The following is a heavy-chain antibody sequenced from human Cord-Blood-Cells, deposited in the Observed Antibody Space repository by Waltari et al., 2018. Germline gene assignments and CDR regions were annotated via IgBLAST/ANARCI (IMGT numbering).Heavy chain of an antibody. CDR1: GGTFSSYA. CDR3: ARDSPGNARYGMDV. CDR2: ITPIVGKA. V-gene: IGHV1-69*01. Sequence: QVQLVQSGAEVKKPGSSVKVSCKASGGTFSSYAISWVRQAPGQGLEWMGGITPIVGKANDAQKFQGRVTITADESTSTAYMELSSLRSEDTAVYYCARDSPGNARYGMDVWGQGTTVTVSS. J-gene: IGHJ6*02. D-gene: IGHD6-6*01.